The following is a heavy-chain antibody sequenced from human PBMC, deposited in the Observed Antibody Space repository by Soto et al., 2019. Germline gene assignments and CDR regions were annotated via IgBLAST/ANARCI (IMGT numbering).Heavy chain of an antibody. D-gene: IGHD1-20*01. V-gene: IGHV4-39*01. CDR2: IYYSGST. J-gene: IGHJ5*02. CDR1: GGSVTSSTYY. Sequence: QLHLQESGPGLVKPSETLSLTCSVSGGSVTSSTYYWGWIRQPPGKGLEWIGNIYYSGSTYFNPSLKSRFTISVDTSKNQFSLRLSSVTATDTAVYYCARLSAITKGRCFDPWGQGTLVTVSS. CDR3: ARLSAITKGRCFDP.